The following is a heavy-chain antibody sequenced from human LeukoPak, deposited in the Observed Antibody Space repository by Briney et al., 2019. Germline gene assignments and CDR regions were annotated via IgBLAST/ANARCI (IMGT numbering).Heavy chain of an antibody. CDR3: ALTIFGVVIGDAFDI. D-gene: IGHD3-3*01. Sequence: SETLSLTCTVSGASINNNSYFWGWIRQPPGKGLEWIGSVYYSGSTYYNPSLKSRVTISVDTSKNQFSLKLSSVTAADTAVYYCALTIFGVVIGDAFDIWGQGTMVTVSS. J-gene: IGHJ3*02. CDR1: GASINNNSYF. V-gene: IGHV4-39*01. CDR2: VYYSGST.